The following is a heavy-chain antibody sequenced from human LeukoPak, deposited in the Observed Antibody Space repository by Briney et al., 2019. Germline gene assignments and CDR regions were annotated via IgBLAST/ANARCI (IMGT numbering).Heavy chain of an antibody. V-gene: IGHV1-3*01. CDR1: GYTFTSYA. CDR2: INAGNGNT. J-gene: IGHJ3*02. CDR3: ARDVLTRDILTGYSNGDAFDI. D-gene: IGHD3-9*01. Sequence: ASVKVSCKASGYTFTSYAMHWVRQAPGQRLEWMGWINAGNGNTKYSQKFQGRVTMTRDTSTSTVYMELSSLRSEDTAVYYCARDVLTRDILTGYSNGDAFDIWGQGTMVTVSS.